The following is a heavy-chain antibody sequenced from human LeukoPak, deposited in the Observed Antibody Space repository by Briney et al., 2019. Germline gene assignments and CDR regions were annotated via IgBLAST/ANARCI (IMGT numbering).Heavy chain of an antibody. V-gene: IGHV3-48*03. Sequence: GGSLRLSCVASGFNFNTYEMTWVRQAPGKGLEWVAYIGGTGETIYYADSVKGRFTVSRDNAKNSVYLQMNSLRAEDTAVYYCARDAPYLVGATYFDYWGQGTLVTVSS. D-gene: IGHD1-26*01. CDR1: GFNFNTYE. CDR3: ARDAPYLVGATYFDY. CDR2: IGGTGETI. J-gene: IGHJ4*02.